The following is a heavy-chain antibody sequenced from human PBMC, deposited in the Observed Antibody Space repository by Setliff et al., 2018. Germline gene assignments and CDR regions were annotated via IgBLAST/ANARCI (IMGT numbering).Heavy chain of an antibody. Sequence: GGSLRLSCAASGFTFSSYSMHWVRQTPGKGLEWVSSISPDSYYIYYADSKKGRFTISRDNAKSSLYLQMNSLRAEDTAVFYCARSPANGGHDAFDIWGQGTMVTVSS. CDR2: ISPDSYYI. V-gene: IGHV3-21*03. J-gene: IGHJ3*02. CDR3: ARSPANGGHDAFDI. D-gene: IGHD6-25*01. CDR1: GFTFSSYS.